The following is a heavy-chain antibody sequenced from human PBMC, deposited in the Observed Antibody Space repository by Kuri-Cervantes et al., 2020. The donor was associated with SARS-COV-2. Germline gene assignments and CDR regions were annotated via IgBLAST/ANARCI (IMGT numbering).Heavy chain of an antibody. CDR2: VNPNSANT. V-gene: IGHV1-8*01. Sequence: ASVKVSCKASGYPFSGYDIVWVRQAPGQGLEWMGWVNPNSANTGYAQKFRDRVTITADTSTATAFLELSGLKSEDTALYYCASDGVSGSLSLDFWGQGTLVTVSS. CDR1: GYPFSGYD. CDR3: ASDGVSGSLSLDF. J-gene: IGHJ4*02. D-gene: IGHD6-19*01.